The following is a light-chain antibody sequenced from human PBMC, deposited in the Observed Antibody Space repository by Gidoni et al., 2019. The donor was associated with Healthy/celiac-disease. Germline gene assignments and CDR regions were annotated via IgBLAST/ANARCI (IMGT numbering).Light chain of an antibody. CDR1: RSNIGSNT. J-gene: IGLJ2*01. CDR2: SNK. CDR3: AAWDDSLNGVV. V-gene: IGLV1-44*01. Sequence: QSVLPQPPSASGTPGHRVTISCSGSRSNIGSNTVNCYQQLPGTAHKLLIDSNKQRPSGVPDRCSGSKDGTSASLAISGLQSEDEADYYCAAWDDSLNGVVFGGGTKLTVL.